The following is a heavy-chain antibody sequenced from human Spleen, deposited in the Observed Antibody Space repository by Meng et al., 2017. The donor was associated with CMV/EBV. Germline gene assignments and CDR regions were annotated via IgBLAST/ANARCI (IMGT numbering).Heavy chain of an antibody. CDR3: ARLYCSSTSCYRDAFDI. D-gene: IGHD2-2*01. V-gene: IGHV4-30-4*08. CDR2: IYYNGIT. Sequence: SLNSGDYYWTWIRQSPGKGLEWIGYIYYNGITYYNGSLKSRVTISVDTAKNHFSLKMSSVTAADTAVYYCARLYCSSTSCYRDAFDIWGQGTVVTVSS. J-gene: IGHJ3*02. CDR1: SLNSGDYY.